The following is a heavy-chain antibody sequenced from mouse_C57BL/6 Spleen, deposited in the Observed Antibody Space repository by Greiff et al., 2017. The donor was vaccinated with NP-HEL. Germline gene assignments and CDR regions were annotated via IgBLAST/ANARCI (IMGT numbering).Heavy chain of an antibody. J-gene: IGHJ3*01. Sequence: EVKLVESGGGLVQSGRSLRLSCATSGFTFSDFYMEWVRQAPGKGLEWIAASRNKANDYTTEYSASVKGRFIVSRDTSQSILYLQMDAMRAKDNAIYYCARDGFYFHGSSPFAYWGQGTLVTVSA. D-gene: IGHD1-1*01. CDR3: ARDGFYFHGSSPFAY. V-gene: IGHV7-1*01. CDR1: GFTFSDFY. CDR2: SRNKANDYTT.